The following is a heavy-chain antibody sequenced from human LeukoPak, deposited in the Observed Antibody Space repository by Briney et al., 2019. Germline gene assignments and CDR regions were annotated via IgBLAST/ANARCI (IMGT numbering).Heavy chain of an antibody. J-gene: IGHJ4*02. CDR3: ARDGAMITFGGVIANYFDY. CDR2: ISSSSSYI. V-gene: IGHV3-21*01. D-gene: IGHD3-16*02. Sequence: GGSLRLSCAASGFTFSSYSMNWVRQAPGKGLEWVSSISSSSSYIYYADSVKGRFTISRDNAKNSLYLQMNSLRAEDTAVYYCARDGAMITFGGVIANYFDYWGQGTLVTVSS. CDR1: GFTFSSYS.